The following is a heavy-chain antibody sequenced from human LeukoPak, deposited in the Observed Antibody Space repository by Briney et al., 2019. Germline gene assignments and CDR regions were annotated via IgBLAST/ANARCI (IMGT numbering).Heavy chain of an antibody. CDR2: INSDGSNT. V-gene: IGHV3-74*01. J-gene: IGHJ3*02. CDR1: GFTFSSYW. D-gene: IGHD2-15*01. Sequence: LGGSLRLSCAASGFTFSSYWMHWVRQAPGKGLVWVSRINSDGSNTNYADSVKGRFTISRDNAKNTMYLQTNSLRAEDTAVYYCAREDGGDTFDIWGQGTVVTVSS. CDR3: AREDGGDTFDI.